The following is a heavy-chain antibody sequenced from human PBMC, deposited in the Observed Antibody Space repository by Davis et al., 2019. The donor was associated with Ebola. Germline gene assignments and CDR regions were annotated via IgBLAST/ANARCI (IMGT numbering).Heavy chain of an antibody. J-gene: IGHJ5*02. Sequence: GESLKISCAASGFTFSSYSMNWVRQAPGKGLEWVSYISSSSSTIYYADSVKGRFTISRDNAKNSLYLQMNSLRDEDTAVYYCARESATTVTTIFWFDPWGQGTLVTVSS. CDR3: ARESATTVTTIFWFDP. V-gene: IGHV3-48*02. CDR1: GFTFSSYS. CDR2: ISSSSSTI. D-gene: IGHD4-17*01.